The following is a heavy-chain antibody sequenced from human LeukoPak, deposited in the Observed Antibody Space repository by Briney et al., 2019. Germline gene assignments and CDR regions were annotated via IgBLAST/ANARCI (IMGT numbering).Heavy chain of an antibody. Sequence: PSETLSLTCTDSGGSVTTYYWSWIRQSAGKGLEWIGHISTSGTTTYNPSLESRVTMSVDTSKNQFSLKLTSVTAANTAVYYCAREATVVGATIIWGQGTLVTVSS. J-gene: IGHJ4*02. CDR1: GGSVTTYY. V-gene: IGHV4-4*07. CDR2: ISTSGTT. CDR3: AREATVVGATII. D-gene: IGHD1-26*01.